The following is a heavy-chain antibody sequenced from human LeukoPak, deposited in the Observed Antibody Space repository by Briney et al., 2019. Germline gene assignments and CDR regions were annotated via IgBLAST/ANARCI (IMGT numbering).Heavy chain of an antibody. CDR1: GYTFTSYG. Sequence: ASVKVSCKASGYTFTSYGVSWVRQAPGQGLEWMGWISAYNGNTNYAQKLQGRVTMTTDTSTTTAYMELRRLRSDDTAMYYCARDTDHDDAFDIWGQGTMVTVSS. J-gene: IGHJ3*02. CDR2: ISAYNGNT. V-gene: IGHV1-18*01. CDR3: ARDTDHDDAFDI.